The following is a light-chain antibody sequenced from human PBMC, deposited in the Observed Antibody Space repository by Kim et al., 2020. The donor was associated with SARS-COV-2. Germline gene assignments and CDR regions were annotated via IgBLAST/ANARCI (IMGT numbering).Light chain of an antibody. CDR2: DNN. CDR1: SSDIENNY. CDR3: GAWDTSLSTYV. J-gene: IGLJ1*01. Sequence: QSVLTQPPSVSAAPGQKVTISCSGSSSDIENNYVSWYQQFPGTAPKLLIYDNNKRPSGIPDRFSGSKSGASATLGITGLQTGDEADYYCGAWDTSLSTYVFGTGTKVTVL. V-gene: IGLV1-51*01.